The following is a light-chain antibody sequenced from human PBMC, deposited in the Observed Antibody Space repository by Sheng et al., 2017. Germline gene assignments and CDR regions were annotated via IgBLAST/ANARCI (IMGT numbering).Light chain of an antibody. Sequence: EIVLTQSPATLSLSPGERATLSCRASESVSTYLAWYQQKPGQAPRLLIYGASIRATGIPDTFSGSGSGTDFTLTISRLEPEDFAVYYCQQYGSSPYTFGQGTKLEI. CDR2: GAS. CDR1: ESVSTY. J-gene: IGKJ2*01. CDR3: QQYGSSPYT. V-gene: IGKV3-20*01.